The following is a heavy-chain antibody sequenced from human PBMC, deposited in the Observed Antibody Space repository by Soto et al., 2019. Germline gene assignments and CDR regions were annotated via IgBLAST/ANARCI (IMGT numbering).Heavy chain of an antibody. CDR2: IYHSGST. D-gene: IGHD4-17*01. J-gene: IGHJ5*02. CDR3: ARDTTVVTPGVWFDP. Sequence: SETLSLTCAVSGYSISSGYYWGWIRQPPGKGLEWIGSIYHSGSTYYNPSLKSRVTISVDTSKNQFSLKLSSVTAADTAVYYCARDTTVVTPGVWFDPWGQGTLVTVS. V-gene: IGHV4-38-2*02. CDR1: GYSISSGYY.